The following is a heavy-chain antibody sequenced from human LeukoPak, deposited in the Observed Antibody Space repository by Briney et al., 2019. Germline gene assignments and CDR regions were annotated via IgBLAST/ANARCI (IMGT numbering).Heavy chain of an antibody. Sequence: HGASLQISCKGSGFIFNTYWISWVRQMPGKGLEWMGIVDPTDSDVDYSPSFQGHVTISSDTSTSTVYLQWSSLKASDTAVYYCARRARYHSSFPLDFWGQGTQVIVSS. CDR1: GFIFNTYW. CDR3: ARRARYHSSFPLDF. D-gene: IGHD6-13*01. CDR2: VDPTDSDV. J-gene: IGHJ4*02. V-gene: IGHV5-10-1*01.